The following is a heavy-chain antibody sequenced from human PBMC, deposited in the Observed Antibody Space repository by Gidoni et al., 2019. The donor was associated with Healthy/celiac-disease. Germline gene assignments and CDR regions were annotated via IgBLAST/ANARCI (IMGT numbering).Heavy chain of an antibody. CDR1: GFTFSSYD. Sequence: EVQLVESGGGLVQPGGSLRLSCAASGFTFSSYDLNWVRQATGKGLECVSAIGTAGDTYYPVSVECRFTISRENAKNSLYLQMNSLRAGDTAVYYCARDGPNRNYYGSGSYDAFDIWGQGTMVTVSS. D-gene: IGHD3-10*01. J-gene: IGHJ3*02. CDR2: IGTAGDT. CDR3: ARDGPNRNYYGSGSYDAFDI. V-gene: IGHV3-13*04.